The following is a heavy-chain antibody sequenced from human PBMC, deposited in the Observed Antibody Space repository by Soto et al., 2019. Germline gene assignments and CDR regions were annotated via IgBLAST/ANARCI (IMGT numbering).Heavy chain of an antibody. CDR2: IIPIFGTA. Sequence: GASVKVSCKASGGTFSSYAISWVRQAPGQGLEWMGGIIPIFGTANYAQNLQGRVTMTTDTSTSTVYMELRSLRSDDTAVYYCARAKEQHLSHAFDFWGQGTMVTVSS. CDR1: GGTFSSYA. D-gene: IGHD6-13*01. CDR3: ARAKEQHLSHAFDF. V-gene: IGHV1-69*05. J-gene: IGHJ3*01.